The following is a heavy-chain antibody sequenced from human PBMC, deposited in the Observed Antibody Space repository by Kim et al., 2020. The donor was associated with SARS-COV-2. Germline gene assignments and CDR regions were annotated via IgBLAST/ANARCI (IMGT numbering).Heavy chain of an antibody. D-gene: IGHD3-10*01. CDR1: SGSIRNYR. Sequence: SETLSLTCFVSSGSIRNYRWSWIRQFPGQGLEWMGHVEDNGDTRYNPSLMSRIVISVDTSNNQFSLKLRSLTAADTAVYYCARRASGDYGYWFDSWGQGTLVTV. J-gene: IGHJ5*01. CDR3: ARRASGDYGYWFDS. V-gene: IGHV4-59*08. CDR2: VEDNGDT.